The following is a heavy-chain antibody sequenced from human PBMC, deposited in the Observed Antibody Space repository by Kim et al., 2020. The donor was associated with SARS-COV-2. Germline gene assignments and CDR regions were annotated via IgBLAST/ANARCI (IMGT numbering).Heavy chain of an antibody. V-gene: IGHV1-18*01. Sequence: ASVKVSCKASGYTFTTYTISWVRQAPGQGLEWMGWISAYTGNTNYAQKLQGRITMTTDTSTSTAYMELRSLRSDDTAVYYCARVRDYYGSGRNGMDVWGQGTTVTVSS. CDR1: GYTFTTYT. D-gene: IGHD3-10*01. J-gene: IGHJ6*02. CDR3: ARVRDYYGSGRNGMDV. CDR2: ISAYTGNT.